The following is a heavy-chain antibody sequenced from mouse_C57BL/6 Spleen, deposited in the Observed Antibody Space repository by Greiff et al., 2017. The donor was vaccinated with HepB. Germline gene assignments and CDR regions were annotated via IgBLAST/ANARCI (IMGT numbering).Heavy chain of an antibody. Sequence: EVMLVESGGGLVQPGGSLKLSCAASGFTFSDYYMYWVRQTPEKRLEWVAYISNGGGSTYYPDTVKGRFNISRDNAKNTLYLQMSRLKSEDTAMYYCARQTTVVATGAMDYWGQGTSVTVSS. CDR2: ISNGGGST. D-gene: IGHD1-1*01. CDR3: ARQTTVVATGAMDY. J-gene: IGHJ4*01. V-gene: IGHV5-12*01. CDR1: GFTFSDYY.